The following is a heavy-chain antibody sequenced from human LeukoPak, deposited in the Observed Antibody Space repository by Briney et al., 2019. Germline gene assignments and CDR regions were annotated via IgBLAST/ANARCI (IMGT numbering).Heavy chain of an antibody. J-gene: IGHJ6*02. Sequence: SGGSLRLSCAASGFTFSSYAMSWVRQAPGKGLEWVSGISGSSGSTYYADSVKGRFTISRDNSKNTLYLQMNSLRAEDTAVYYCALHTSSSDHYYYYGMGVWGRGTTVTVSS. CDR3: ALHTSSSDHYYYYGMGV. CDR2: ISGSSGST. D-gene: IGHD6-6*01. CDR1: GFTFSSYA. V-gene: IGHV3-23*01.